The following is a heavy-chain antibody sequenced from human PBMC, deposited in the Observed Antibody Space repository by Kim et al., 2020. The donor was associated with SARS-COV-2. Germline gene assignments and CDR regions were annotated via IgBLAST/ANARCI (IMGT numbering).Heavy chain of an antibody. CDR3: AKDPSVGAVTQGYYYYGMDV. CDR1: GFTFSSHG. V-gene: IGHV3-30*18. CDR2: ISYDGSNK. J-gene: IGHJ6*04. D-gene: IGHD3-3*01. Sequence: GGSLRLSCAVSGFTFSSHGMHWVRQAPGKGLEWVAVISYDGSNKYYADSVKGRFTISRDNSKNTLYLQMNSLRAEDTAVYYCAKDPSVGAVTQGYYYYGMDVWGEGTTVTVSS.